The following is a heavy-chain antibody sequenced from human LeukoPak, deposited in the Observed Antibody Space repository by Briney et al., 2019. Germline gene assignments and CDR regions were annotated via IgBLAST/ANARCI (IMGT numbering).Heavy chain of an antibody. V-gene: IGHV3-11*01. D-gene: IGHD3-22*01. CDR2: ISSSGTTI. Sequence: GGSLRLSCAASGFTFSDYYMSWIRQAPGKGLEWVAYISSSGTTIYYADSVKGRFTISRDNAKNSLYLQMNSLRAEDTAVYYCASDSSGSYYFDYWGQGTLVTVSS. J-gene: IGHJ4*02. CDR1: GFTFSDYY. CDR3: ASDSSGSYYFDY.